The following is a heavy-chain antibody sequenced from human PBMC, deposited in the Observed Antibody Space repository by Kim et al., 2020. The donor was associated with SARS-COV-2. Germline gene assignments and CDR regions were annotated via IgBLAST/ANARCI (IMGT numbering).Heavy chain of an antibody. Sequence: ASVKVSCKASGYTFTSHTIHWVRQAPGQRLEWMGWLNPANGNTKYSQKLQGRVSFTGDTSASTAYMDLSSLTSEDTAVYFCAIQREAAVWYFDLWGHGTLIIVSS. CDR1: GYTFTSHT. V-gene: IGHV1-3*01. D-gene: IGHD6-13*01. J-gene: IGHJ2*01. CDR2: LNPANGNT. CDR3: AIQREAAVWYFDL.